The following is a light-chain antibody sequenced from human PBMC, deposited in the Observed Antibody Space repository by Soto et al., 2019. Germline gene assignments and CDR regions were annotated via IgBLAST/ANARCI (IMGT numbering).Light chain of an antibody. CDR3: QKYGSSLFT. Sequence: EIVLTQSPGTLSLSPGERATLSCRASQIVIRSYVAWYQQKHVQAPRLLIYGASSRATVIPDRFSGSGSGTDFNLTSSRLEPEDFAVYYWQKYGSSLFTLGHGNNVDVK. J-gene: IGKJ3*01. CDR1: QIVIRSY. V-gene: IGKV3-20*01. CDR2: GAS.